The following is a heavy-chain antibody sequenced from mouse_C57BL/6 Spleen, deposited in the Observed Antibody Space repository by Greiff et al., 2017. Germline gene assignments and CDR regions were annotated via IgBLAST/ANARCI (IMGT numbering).Heavy chain of an antibody. J-gene: IGHJ2*01. CDR3: ARGPITTVVATNFDY. D-gene: IGHD1-1*01. V-gene: IGHV1-81*01. CDR2: IYPRSGNT. CDR1: GYTFTSSG. Sequence: VQLQQSGAELARPGASVKLSCKASGYTFTSSGISWVKQRTGQGLEWIGEIYPRSGNTYYNEKFKGKATLTADKSSSTAYMELRSLTSEDSAVYFCARGPITTVVATNFDYWGQGTTLTVSS.